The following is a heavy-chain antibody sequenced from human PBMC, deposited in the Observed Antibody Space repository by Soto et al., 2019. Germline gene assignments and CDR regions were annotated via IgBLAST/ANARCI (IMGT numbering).Heavy chain of an antibody. CDR3: TNRKLPTRPWGPAFDV. D-gene: IGHD6-6*01. J-gene: IGHJ4*02. CDR1: GFTFSSYA. Sequence: PGGSLRLSCAASGFTFSSYAMSWVRQAPGKGLEWVSAISSSGGSTYYPDSVKGRFTISRDNSKNTLFLQMNSLRAEDTAVYYCTNRKLPTRPWGPAFDVWGQGTPVTVSS. CDR2: ISSSGGST. V-gene: IGHV3-23*01.